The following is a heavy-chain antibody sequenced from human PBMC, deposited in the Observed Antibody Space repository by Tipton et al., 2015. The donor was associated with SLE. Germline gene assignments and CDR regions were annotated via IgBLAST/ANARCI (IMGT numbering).Heavy chain of an antibody. Sequence: TLSLTCTVSGGSISSYYWSWIRQPPGKGLEWIGYVYYSGSTNYNPALKGRVTISVDTSKNQFSLKLSSVTAADTAVYYCARPETPRSWGYAFDIWGQGTMVTVYS. CDR3: ARPETPRSWGYAFDI. CDR2: VYYSGST. CDR1: GGSISSYY. J-gene: IGHJ3*02. V-gene: IGHV4-59*01. D-gene: IGHD1-26*01.